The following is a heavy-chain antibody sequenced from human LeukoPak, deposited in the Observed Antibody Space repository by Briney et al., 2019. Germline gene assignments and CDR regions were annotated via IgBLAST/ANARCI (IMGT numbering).Heavy chain of an antibody. J-gene: IGHJ3*02. Sequence: SETLSLTCTVSGVSISSYYWSWIRQPPGKGLEWIGYIYYSGSTNYNPSLKSRVTISVDTSKNQFSLKLSSVTAADTAVYYCARVNPPLYDDAFDIWGQGTMVTVSS. V-gene: IGHV4-59*01. CDR3: ARVNPPLYDDAFDI. CDR1: GVSISSYY. CDR2: IYYSGST. D-gene: IGHD2-8*01.